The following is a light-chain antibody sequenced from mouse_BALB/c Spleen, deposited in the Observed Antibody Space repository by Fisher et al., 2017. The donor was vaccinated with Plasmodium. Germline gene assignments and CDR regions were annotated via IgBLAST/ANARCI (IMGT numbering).Light chain of an antibody. CDR2: KVS. CDR3: SQITHLPLT. Sequence: VLTQSTLSLPVSLGDQASISCRSSQSLVHSYGSTYLHWYLQKPGQSPKLLIYKVSNRFSGVTERFSGNGSGTDFTIKFSRVEAEDLGVYFCSQITHLPLTFGAETRLGLK. V-gene: IGKV1-110*01. CDR1: QSLVHSYGSTY. J-gene: IGKJ5*01.